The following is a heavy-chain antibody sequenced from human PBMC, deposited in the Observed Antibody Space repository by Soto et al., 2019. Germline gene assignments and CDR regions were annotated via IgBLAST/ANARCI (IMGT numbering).Heavy chain of an antibody. Sequence: ASVKVSCKASGYAFTSYGISWVRQAPGQGLEWMGWISAYNGNTNYAQKLQGRVTMTTDTSTSTAYMELRSLRSDDTAVYYCARDLYCGGDCYSDGNWFDPWGQGTLVTVSS. J-gene: IGHJ5*02. CDR3: ARDLYCGGDCYSDGNWFDP. CDR1: GYAFTSYG. D-gene: IGHD2-21*02. V-gene: IGHV1-18*01. CDR2: ISAYNGNT.